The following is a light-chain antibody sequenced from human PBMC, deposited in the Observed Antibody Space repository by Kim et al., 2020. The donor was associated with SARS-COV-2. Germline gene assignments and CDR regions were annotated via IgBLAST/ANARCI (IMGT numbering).Light chain of an antibody. Sequence: DIQMTQSPSIVSASVGDRVTLTCRASQSISNWLVWYQQKPGKAPKLLISKAVTLGSGVPSRFSGSGSGTEYTLTISSLQPDDFATYYCQQYDAYPYTFGQGTKLEI. CDR3: QQYDAYPYT. V-gene: IGKV1-5*03. J-gene: IGKJ2*01. CDR2: KAV. CDR1: QSISNW.